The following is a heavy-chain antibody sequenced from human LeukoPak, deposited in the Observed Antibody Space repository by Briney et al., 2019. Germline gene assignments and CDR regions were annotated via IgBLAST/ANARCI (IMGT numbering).Heavy chain of an antibody. CDR1: GFTFSSSA. D-gene: IGHD3-22*01. V-gene: IGHV3-23*01. CDR3: VREAATSYYDPSGYYRQTEAFDL. CDR2: ISNNGGYT. J-gene: IGHJ3*01. Sequence: GGSLRLSCAASGFTFSSSAMSWVRQAPGKGLEWVSAISNNGGYTYYADSVQGRFTISRDNSKSTLCLQMNSLRAEDTAVYYCVREAATSYYDPSGYYRQTEAFDLWGQGKMVIVSS.